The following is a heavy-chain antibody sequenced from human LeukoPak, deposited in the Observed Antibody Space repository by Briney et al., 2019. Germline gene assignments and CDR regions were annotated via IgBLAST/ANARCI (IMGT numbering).Heavy chain of an antibody. D-gene: IGHD2-8*01. CDR2: ISGSGGNT. CDR3: AKDIHCTY. CDR1: VFTSSSSA. J-gene: IGHJ4*02. V-gene: IGHV3-23*01. Sequence: GGSLRLSCAASVFTSSSSAMTWVRQAPGRGLEWVSLISGSGGNTYYADSVKGGFTTSRENTKNTLYLHISRLRAEDTPVFYYAKDIHCTYWAQGTRVSVS.